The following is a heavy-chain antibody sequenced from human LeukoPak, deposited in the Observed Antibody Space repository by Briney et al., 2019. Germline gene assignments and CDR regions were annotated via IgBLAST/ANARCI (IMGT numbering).Heavy chain of an antibody. CDR1: GYSISSGYY. Sequence: SETLSLTCTVSGYSISSGYYWGWIRQPPGKGLEWIGSIYHSGSTYYNPSLKSRVTISVDTSKNQFSLKLSSVTAADTAVYYCAREYRSGGIWGQGTLVTVSS. J-gene: IGHJ4*02. D-gene: IGHD2-15*01. CDR3: AREYRSGGI. CDR2: IYHSGST. V-gene: IGHV4-38-2*02.